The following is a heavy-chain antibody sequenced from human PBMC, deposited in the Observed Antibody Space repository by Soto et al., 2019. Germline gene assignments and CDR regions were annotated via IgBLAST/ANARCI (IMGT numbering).Heavy chain of an antibody. CDR2: IAYDGSNK. J-gene: IGHJ6*02. V-gene: IGHV3-30-3*01. CDR3: ASPQGAHLNYFYGMDV. CDR1: GFTFSSFV. Sequence: GGSLRLSCAASGFTFSSFVMHWVRQAPGKGLEWVAFIAYDGSNKHYADSVKGRFTISRDNSNNTLYLQMNSLRVEDTAVYYCASPQGAHLNYFYGMDVWGQGTTVTV.